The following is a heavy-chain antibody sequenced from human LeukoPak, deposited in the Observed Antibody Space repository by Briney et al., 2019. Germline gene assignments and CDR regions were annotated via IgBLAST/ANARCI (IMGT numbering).Heavy chain of an antibody. J-gene: IGHJ4*02. D-gene: IGHD3-22*01. V-gene: IGHV3-23*01. CDR1: GFSFNSFG. CDR3: AKSSYYDSSGFYREYYFDY. Sequence: PGGSLRLSCVASGFSFNSFGMSWVRQAPGKGLEWVSAISGTGGSTHYADSVKGRSTISRDNSKNTLYLQMNSLRAGDTAVYYCAKSSYYDSSGFYREYYFDYWGQGTLVPVSS. CDR2: ISGTGGST.